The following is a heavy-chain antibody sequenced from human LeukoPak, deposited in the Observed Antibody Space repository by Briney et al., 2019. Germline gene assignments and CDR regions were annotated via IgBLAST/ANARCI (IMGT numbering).Heavy chain of an antibody. CDR3: ARWPGIAAAGTPSLLDV. Sequence: SETLPLTCTVSGGSISSGSYYWSWIRQPAGKGLEWIGRIYTSGSTNYNPSLKSRVTISVDTSKNQFSLKLSSVTAADTAVYYCARWPGIAAAGTPSLLDVWGKGTTVTISS. CDR2: IYTSGST. D-gene: IGHD6-13*01. V-gene: IGHV4-61*02. J-gene: IGHJ6*04. CDR1: GGSISSGSYY.